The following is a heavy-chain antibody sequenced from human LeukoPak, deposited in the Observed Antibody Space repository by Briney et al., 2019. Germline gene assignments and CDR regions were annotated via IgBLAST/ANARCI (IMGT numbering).Heavy chain of an antibody. J-gene: IGHJ6*02. V-gene: IGHV3-48*04. D-gene: IGHD3-10*02. CDR3: AELGITMIGGV. Sequence: SWGTLRLSCAVSGFTFRSYGMSWVRQAPGKGLEGVSYISSSGSTIYYADSVKGRFTISRDNAKNSLYLQMNSLRAEDTAVYYCAELGITMIGGVWGQGTTVTISS. CDR2: ISSSGSTI. CDR1: GFTFRSYG.